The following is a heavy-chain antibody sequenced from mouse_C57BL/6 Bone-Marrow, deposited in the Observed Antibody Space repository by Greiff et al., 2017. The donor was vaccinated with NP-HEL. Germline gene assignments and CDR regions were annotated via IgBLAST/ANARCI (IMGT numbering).Heavy chain of an antibody. CDR2: ISGGGGNT. Sequence: EVKLVESGGGLVKPGGSLKLSCAASGFTFSSYTMSWVRQTPEKRLEWVATISGGGGNTYYPDSVKGRFTISRDNAKNTLYLQMSSLRSEDTALYYCARQGASSTGTWYFDYWGQGTTLTVSS. J-gene: IGHJ2*01. V-gene: IGHV5-9*01. CDR3: ARQGASSTGTWYFDY. CDR1: GFTFSSYT. D-gene: IGHD4-1*02.